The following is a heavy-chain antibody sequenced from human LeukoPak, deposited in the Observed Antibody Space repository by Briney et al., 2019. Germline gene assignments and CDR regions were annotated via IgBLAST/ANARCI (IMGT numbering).Heavy chain of an antibody. D-gene: IGHD3-3*01. Sequence: SETLSLTCTVSGGSISSSSYYWGWIRQPPGKGLEWIGSIYYSGSTNYNPSLKSRVTISVDTSMSQFYLKLSSVTAADTAVYYCARELRFLEWLLPRGYMDVWGKGTTVTVSS. V-gene: IGHV4-39*07. CDR3: ARELRFLEWLLPRGYMDV. CDR2: IYYSGST. J-gene: IGHJ6*03. CDR1: GGSISSSSYY.